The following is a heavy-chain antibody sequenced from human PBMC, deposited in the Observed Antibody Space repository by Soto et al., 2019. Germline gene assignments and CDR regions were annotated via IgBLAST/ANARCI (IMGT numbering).Heavy chain of an antibody. Sequence: QVQLVQSGAEVKKPGASVKVSCKASGYTFTSYGISWVRQAPGQGLEWMGWISAYNGNTKYAQKLQGRVTTTTDTCTSTAYRELRSLRSGDTAVYYCARDLGGSYYAPVDYWGQGTLVTVSS. CDR2: ISAYNGNT. J-gene: IGHJ4*02. CDR1: GYTFTSYG. D-gene: IGHD1-26*01. V-gene: IGHV1-18*01. CDR3: ARDLGGSYYAPVDY.